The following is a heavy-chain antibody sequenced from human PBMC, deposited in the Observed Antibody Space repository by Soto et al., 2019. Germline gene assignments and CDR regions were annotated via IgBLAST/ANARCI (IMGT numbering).Heavy chain of an antibody. Sequence: QVQLRESGPGLVKPSQTLSLTCTVSGGSISSGAYYWSWIRQHPGTGLEWIGYIYHSWSTYYNPSLKSRVTISVDTSKNQFSLNLSSVTAADTAVFYCAREHQWELDYWGQGTLVTVAS. CDR1: GGSISSGAYY. V-gene: IGHV4-31*03. CDR3: AREHQWELDY. D-gene: IGHD1-26*01. CDR2: IYHSWST. J-gene: IGHJ4*02.